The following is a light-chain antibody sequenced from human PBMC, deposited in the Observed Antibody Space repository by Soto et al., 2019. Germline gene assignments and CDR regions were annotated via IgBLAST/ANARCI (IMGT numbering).Light chain of an antibody. V-gene: IGKV1-6*02. CDR2: AAS. Sequence: AIQMTQSPSSLSASVGDRVTITCRASQDMRNDLAWNQQKPGQAPKFLIYAASNLQSGVPSKFRGSGSGTNFTLTISSLQPEDFASYYCLQDYTHPFTFGQGTKLEIK. J-gene: IGKJ2*01. CDR3: LQDYTHPFT. CDR1: QDMRND.